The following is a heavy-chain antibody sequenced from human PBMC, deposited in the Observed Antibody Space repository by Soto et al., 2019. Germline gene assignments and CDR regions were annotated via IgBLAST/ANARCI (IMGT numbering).Heavy chain of an antibody. V-gene: IGHV4-30-2*01. Sequence: TLSLTCAVSGGSISSGGYSWSWIRQPPGKGLEWIGYIYHSGTTYYNPSLKSRVTISVDRSKNQFSLKLSSVTAADTAVYYCARAHYGDYGYGMDVWGQGTTVSVSS. J-gene: IGHJ6*02. D-gene: IGHD4-17*01. CDR1: GGSISSGGYS. CDR3: ARAHYGDYGYGMDV. CDR2: IYHSGTT.